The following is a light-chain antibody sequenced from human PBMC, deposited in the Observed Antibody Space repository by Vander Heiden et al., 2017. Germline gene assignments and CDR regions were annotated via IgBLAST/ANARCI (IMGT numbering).Light chain of an antibody. CDR3: QEWDSSTLGV. J-gene: IGLJ2*01. Sequence: YEMRQPTSVSVYPRQTACITCSGDKLGDKCACGYQQNPGQSPLLISYQDSKPPSGFPDRVSGSNSGNTATLTIVGSQAMDEAYDDCQEWDSSTLGVFGGGTKLTVL. V-gene: IGLV3-1*01. CDR2: QDS. CDR1: KLGDKC.